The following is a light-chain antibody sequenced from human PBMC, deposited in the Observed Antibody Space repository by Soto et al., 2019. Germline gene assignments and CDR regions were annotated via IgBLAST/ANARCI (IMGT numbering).Light chain of an antibody. CDR1: ETVATN. CDR2: GAS. Sequence: VMTQSPATLSVSPGERATLSCWASETVATNLAWYQQKPGHAPRLLISGASTRAAGISDWFRGSGSGTEFTLTISSLRSEDSAIFYWQHYFEWPPMTFGQGTKVEI. CDR3: QHYFEWPPMT. V-gene: IGKV3-15*01. J-gene: IGKJ1*01.